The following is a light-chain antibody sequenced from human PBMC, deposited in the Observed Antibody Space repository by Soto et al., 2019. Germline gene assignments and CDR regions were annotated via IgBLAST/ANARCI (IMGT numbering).Light chain of an antibody. CDR3: RHYNSYSEA. V-gene: IGKV1-5*03. CDR2: KAS. CDR1: QTISSW. J-gene: IGKJ1*01. Sequence: DIQMTQSPSTLSGSVGDRVTITCRASQTISSWLAWYQQKPGKAPKLLIYKASTLKSGVPSRFSGSGSGTEFTLTISSLQPDDFAPYYCRHYNSYSEAFGQGTKVDLK.